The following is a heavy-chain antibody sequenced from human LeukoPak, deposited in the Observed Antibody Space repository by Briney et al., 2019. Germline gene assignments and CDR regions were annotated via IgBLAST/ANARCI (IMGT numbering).Heavy chain of an antibody. D-gene: IGHD2-2*01. Sequence: ASVKVSCKVSGYTLTELSMHWVRQAPGKGLEWMGGFDPEDGETIYAQKFQGRVTMTEDTSTDTAYMELSSLRSEDTAVYYCATMGYCSSTSCYGSWFDPWGQGTLVTVSS. CDR2: FDPEDGET. V-gene: IGHV1-24*01. J-gene: IGHJ5*02. CDR3: ATMGYCSSTSCYGSWFDP. CDR1: GYTLTELS.